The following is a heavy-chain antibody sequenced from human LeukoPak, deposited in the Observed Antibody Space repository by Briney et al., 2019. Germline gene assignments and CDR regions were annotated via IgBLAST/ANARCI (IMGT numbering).Heavy chain of an antibody. CDR3: AKRASSSGTSLYYSAY. V-gene: IGHV3-23*01. CDR1: GFTFSSYP. CDR2: ISNSAGST. D-gene: IGHD3-10*01. Sequence: GGSLRLSCAASGFTFSSYPMSWVPQAPGKGLEWVSVISNSAGSTFYADSVKGRFTISRDNSKNTLYLQMNSLRAEDTAVYYCAKRASSSGTSLYYSAYWGQGTLVTVYS. J-gene: IGHJ4*02.